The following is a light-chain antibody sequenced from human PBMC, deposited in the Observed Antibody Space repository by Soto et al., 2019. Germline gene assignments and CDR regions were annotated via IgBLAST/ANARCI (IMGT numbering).Light chain of an antibody. CDR2: AAS. V-gene: IGKV1-39*01. CDR3: QQSYSTPHT. CDR1: QSISSY. J-gene: IGKJ2*01. Sequence: DIQMTQSPSSLSASVGDRVTITCRASQSISSYLNWYQQKPGKAPKLRIYAASSLQSGVPSRFSGSGSGTHITLTISSLQPEDFATYYCQQSYSTPHTFGQGTKLEIK.